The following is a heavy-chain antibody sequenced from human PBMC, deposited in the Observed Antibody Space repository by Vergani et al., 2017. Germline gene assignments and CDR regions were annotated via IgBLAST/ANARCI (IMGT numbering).Heavy chain of an antibody. CDR1: GASITSGSFY. CDR3: ARDSYGGNELSDY. D-gene: IGHD4-23*01. J-gene: IGHJ4*02. V-gene: IGHV4-61*02. Sequence: QVHLNEAGPGLVKPSQTLSLTCTVSGASITSGSFYWSWIRQPAGKGLEWIGRIHASGTKNYNPSLRSRVTLSVDTSKNQLSLKMISMTAADTAVYYCARDSYGGNELSDYWGQGTLVTVSS. CDR2: IHASGTK.